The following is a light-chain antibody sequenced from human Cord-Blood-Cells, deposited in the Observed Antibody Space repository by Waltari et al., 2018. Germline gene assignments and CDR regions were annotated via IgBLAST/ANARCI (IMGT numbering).Light chain of an antibody. Sequence: QSALTQPPSASGSPGQSVTISCTGTSSDVGGYNYVSWYQQHPGKAPKLMIYEVSKRPSGVPDRFSGSKSGNTAYLTVSGLQAEDEADYYCSSYAGSNNVVFGGGTKLTVL. CDR1: SSDVGGYNY. V-gene: IGLV2-8*01. CDR3: SSYAGSNNVV. J-gene: IGLJ2*01. CDR2: EVS.